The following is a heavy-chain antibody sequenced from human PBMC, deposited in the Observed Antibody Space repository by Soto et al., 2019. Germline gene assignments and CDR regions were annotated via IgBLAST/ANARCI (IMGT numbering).Heavy chain of an antibody. CDR1: GGSFSGYY. CDR3: ARGTKGNYYYYYMDV. CDR2: INHSGST. Sequence: SETLSLTCAVYGGSFSGYYWSWIRQPPGKGLEWIGEINHSGSTNYNPSLKSRVTISVDTSKNQFSLKLSSVTAADTAVYYCARGTKGNYYYYYMDVWGKGTTVTVSS. V-gene: IGHV4-34*01. J-gene: IGHJ6*03. D-gene: IGHD1-7*01.